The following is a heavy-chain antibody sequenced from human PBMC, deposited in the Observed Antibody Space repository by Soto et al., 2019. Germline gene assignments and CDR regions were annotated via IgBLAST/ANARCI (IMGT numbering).Heavy chain of an antibody. D-gene: IGHD6-19*01. Sequence: SVKVCCKASGSTFTGYYMHWGRQAPGQGLEWMGWINPNSGGTNYAQKFQGRVTMTRDTSISTAYMELSRLRSDDTAVYYCARDQVAGTFWCDPCGQGTLVTVSS. J-gene: IGHJ5*02. CDR1: GSTFTGYY. V-gene: IGHV1-2*02. CDR3: ARDQVAGTFWCDP. CDR2: INPNSGGT.